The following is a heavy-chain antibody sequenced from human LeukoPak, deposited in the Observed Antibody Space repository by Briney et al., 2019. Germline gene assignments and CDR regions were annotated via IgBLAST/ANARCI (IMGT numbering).Heavy chain of an antibody. J-gene: IGHJ5*02. CDR3: ARDGIVGATTGDA. Sequence: GGSLRLSCTASGFTLSSYWMTWVRQAPGKGLEWVANIKQDGSEKYYVDSAEGRFTISRDNAKNSLYLQMNSLRVEDTAVYYCARDGIVGATTGDAWGQGTLVTVSS. D-gene: IGHD1-26*01. CDR1: GFTLSSYW. CDR2: IKQDGSEK. V-gene: IGHV3-7*01.